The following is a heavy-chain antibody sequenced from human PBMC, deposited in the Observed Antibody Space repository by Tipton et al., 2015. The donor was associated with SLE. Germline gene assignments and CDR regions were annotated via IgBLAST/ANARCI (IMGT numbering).Heavy chain of an antibody. CDR3: ARLVAVGTVYFGS. Sequence: TLSLTCTVSGGSFGSGGYYWTWVRQSAGKGLEFIGRIYTSGSTNYNPSLESRVTISVDTSKNQFYLRLTSVTAADTAVYYCARLVAVGTVYFGSWGQGTLVTVSS. D-gene: IGHD6-13*01. J-gene: IGHJ4*02. V-gene: IGHV4-61*02. CDR1: GGSFGSGGYY. CDR2: IYTSGST.